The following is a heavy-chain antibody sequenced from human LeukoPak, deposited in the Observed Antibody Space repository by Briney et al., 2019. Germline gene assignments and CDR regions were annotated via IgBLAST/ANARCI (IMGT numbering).Heavy chain of an antibody. V-gene: IGHV5-51*01. CDR2: IYPGDSDT. CDR1: GYNFTRHW. CDR3: ARRDYNVCYFDS. Sequence: GESLSISCEASGYNFTRHWIAWVRQMPGKGLEWMGVIYPGDSDTRYSPSFQGHVTMSVDKSINTAYLHWSRLKASDSAMYFCARRDYNVCYFDSWGQGPLVALSS. D-gene: IGHD4-11*01. J-gene: IGHJ4*02.